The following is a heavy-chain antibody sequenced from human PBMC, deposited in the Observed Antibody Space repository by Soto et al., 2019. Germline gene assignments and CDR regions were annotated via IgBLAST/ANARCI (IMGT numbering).Heavy chain of an antibody. D-gene: IGHD6-25*01. CDR3: ARSTTAALDWFDP. V-gene: IGHV1-3*01. Sequence: ASVKVYCKASGYTLNSYAMHWVRQAPGQRLEWMGWINAGNGNTKYSQKFQGRVTITRDTSASTAYMELSSLRSEDTAVYYCARSTTAALDWFDPWGQGTLVTVSS. CDR1: GYTLNSYA. J-gene: IGHJ5*02. CDR2: INAGNGNT.